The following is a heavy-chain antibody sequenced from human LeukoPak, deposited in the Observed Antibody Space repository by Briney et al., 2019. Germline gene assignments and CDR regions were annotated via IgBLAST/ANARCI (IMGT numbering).Heavy chain of an antibody. Sequence: PSETLSLTCAVSGGSISSGGYSWSWIRQPPGKGLEWIGYTYHSGSTYYNPSLKSRVTISVDRSKNQFSLKLSSVTAADTAVYYCARGPDSSGYYSGFDYWGQGTLVTVSS. J-gene: IGHJ4*02. V-gene: IGHV4-30-2*01. CDR1: GGSISSGGYS. CDR2: TYHSGST. D-gene: IGHD3-22*01. CDR3: ARGPDSSGYYSGFDY.